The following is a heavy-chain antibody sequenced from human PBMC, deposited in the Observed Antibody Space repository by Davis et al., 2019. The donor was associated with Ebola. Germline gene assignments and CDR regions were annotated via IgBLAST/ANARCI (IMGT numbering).Heavy chain of an antibody. V-gene: IGHV3-48*02. D-gene: IGHD2-2*01. CDR2: ISSSSSTI. Sequence: PGGSLRLSCAASGFTFSSYSMNWVRQAPGKGLEWVSYISSSSSTIYYADSVKGRFTISRDNAKNSLYLQMNSLRDEDTAVYYCARSSYCISTSCAKTGRVGMDVWGQGTTVTVSS. J-gene: IGHJ6*02. CDR1: GFTFSSYS. CDR3: ARSSYCISTSCAKTGRVGMDV.